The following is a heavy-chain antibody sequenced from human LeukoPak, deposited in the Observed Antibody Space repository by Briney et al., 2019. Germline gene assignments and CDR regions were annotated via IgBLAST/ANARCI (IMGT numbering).Heavy chain of an antibody. CDR2: IIPIFGTA. D-gene: IGHD6-19*01. V-gene: IGHV1-69*06. CDR1: GGTFSSYA. J-gene: IGHJ4*02. Sequence: GASVKVSCKASGGTFSSYAIIWVRQAPGQGLEWMGGIIPIFGTANYAQKFQGRVTITADKSTSTAYMELSSLRSEDTAVYYCASTLIEGCSGCQNPGDYWGQGTLVTVSS. CDR3: ASTLIEGCSGCQNPGDY.